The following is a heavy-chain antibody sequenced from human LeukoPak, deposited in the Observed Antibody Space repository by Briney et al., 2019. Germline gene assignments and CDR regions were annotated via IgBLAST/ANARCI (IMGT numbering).Heavy chain of an antibody. Sequence: SETLSLTCAVYGGSFSGYYWSWIRQPPGKGLEWIGEINHSGSTNYNPSLKSRVTISVDTSKNQFSLKLSSVTAAGTAVYYCARGGYSYGYRDNWFDPWGQGTLVTVSS. D-gene: IGHD5-18*01. V-gene: IGHV4-34*01. J-gene: IGHJ5*02. CDR2: INHSGST. CDR1: GGSFSGYY. CDR3: ARGGYSYGYRDNWFDP.